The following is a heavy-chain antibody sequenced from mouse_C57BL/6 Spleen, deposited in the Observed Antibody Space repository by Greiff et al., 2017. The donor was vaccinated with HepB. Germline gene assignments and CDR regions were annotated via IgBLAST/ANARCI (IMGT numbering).Heavy chain of an antibody. Sequence: QVHVKQPGTELVKPGASVKLSCKASGYTFTSYWMHWVKQRPGQGLEWIGNINPSNGGTNYNEKFKSKATLTVDKSSSTAYMQLSSLTSEDSAVYYCARSGYYGSPSYFDYWGQGTTLTVSS. J-gene: IGHJ2*01. V-gene: IGHV1-53*01. CDR1: GYTFTSYW. D-gene: IGHD1-1*01. CDR3: ARSGYYGSPSYFDY. CDR2: INPSNGGT.